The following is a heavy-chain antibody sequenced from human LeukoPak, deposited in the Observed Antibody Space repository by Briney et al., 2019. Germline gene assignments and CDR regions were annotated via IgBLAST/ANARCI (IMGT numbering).Heavy chain of an antibody. Sequence: SETVSLTCTVSGYSINSGYYWGWVRQPPGKGLEWIGSIYHSGSTYYNPSLKSRVTVSVDASKNQFSLKLSSVTAADTAVYYCAREQLVLRWFDPWGRGTLVTVSS. CDR3: AREQLVLRWFDP. D-gene: IGHD6-13*01. CDR1: GYSINSGYY. V-gene: IGHV4-38-2*02. J-gene: IGHJ5*02. CDR2: IYHSGST.